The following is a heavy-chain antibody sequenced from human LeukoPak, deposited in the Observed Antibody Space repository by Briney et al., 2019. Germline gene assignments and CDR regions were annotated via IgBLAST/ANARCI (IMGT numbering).Heavy chain of an antibody. CDR2: INHSGST. CDR1: GGSFSVYY. D-gene: IGHD1-26*01. Sequence: SETLSLTCAVYGGSFSVYYWSWIRQPPGKGLEWIGEINHSGSTNYNPSLKSRVTISVDTSKNQFSLKLSSVTAADTAVYYCARLEPTPHMGDWFDPWGQGTLVTVSS. CDR3: ARLEPTPHMGDWFDP. J-gene: IGHJ5*02. V-gene: IGHV4-34*01.